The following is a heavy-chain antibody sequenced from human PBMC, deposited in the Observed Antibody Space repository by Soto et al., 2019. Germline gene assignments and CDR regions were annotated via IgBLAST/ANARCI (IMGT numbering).Heavy chain of an antibody. CDR1: GGSISSSSYY. Sequence: SETLSLTCTVSGGSISSSSYYWGWIRQPPGKGLEWIGSIYHSGSTYYNPSLKSRVTISVDTSKNQFSLKLSSVTAADTAVYYCARDRGDYYGMDVWGQGTTVTVSS. CDR2: IYHSGST. CDR3: ARDRGDYYGMDV. J-gene: IGHJ6*02. V-gene: IGHV4-39*07. D-gene: IGHD3-10*01.